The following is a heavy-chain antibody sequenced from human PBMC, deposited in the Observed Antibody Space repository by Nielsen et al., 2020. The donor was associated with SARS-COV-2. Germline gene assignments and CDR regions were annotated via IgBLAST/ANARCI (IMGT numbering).Heavy chain of an antibody. D-gene: IGHD6-19*01. CDR2: FGVPRPNT. CDR1: GFNFNNYA. Sequence: GKSLKISCAASGFNFNNYAMTWVRQAPGKGLEWVSTFGVPRPNTYYADSVKGRFTISRDNSKNTLYLQMDSLRADDTAVYYCAKDSEVAGYDHWGQGTLVTVSS. CDR3: AKDSEVAGYDH. V-gene: IGHV3-23*01. J-gene: IGHJ4*02.